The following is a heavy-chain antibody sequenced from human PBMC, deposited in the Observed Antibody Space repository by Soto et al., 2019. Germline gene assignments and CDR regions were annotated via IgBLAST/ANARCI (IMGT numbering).Heavy chain of an antibody. Sequence: GXSVKVSCKASVGTFSSYAISWVRQAPGQGLEWMGGITPIFGTANYAQKFQGRVTITADESTSTAYMELSSLRSEDTAVYYCARDQTGYFEIGWFDHWGQGTLVTVSS. CDR2: ITPIFGTA. D-gene: IGHD3-9*01. CDR3: ARDQTGYFEIGWFDH. J-gene: IGHJ5*02. V-gene: IGHV1-69*13. CDR1: VGTFSSYA.